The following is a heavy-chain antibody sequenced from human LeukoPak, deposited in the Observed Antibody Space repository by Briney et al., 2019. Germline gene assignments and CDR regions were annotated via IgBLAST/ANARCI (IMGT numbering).Heavy chain of an antibody. CDR2: INQSGST. J-gene: IGHJ6*02. Sequence: SETLSLTCAVYGGSFSGYYWSWIRQPPGKGLEWIGEINQSGSTNYNPSLKSRVTISVDTSQNQFSLKLSSVTAADTAVYYCARRLVRQTILNSGGMDVWGQRTTVTVSS. D-gene: IGHD3-9*01. CDR3: ARRLVRQTILNSGGMDV. V-gene: IGHV4-34*01. CDR1: GGSFSGYY.